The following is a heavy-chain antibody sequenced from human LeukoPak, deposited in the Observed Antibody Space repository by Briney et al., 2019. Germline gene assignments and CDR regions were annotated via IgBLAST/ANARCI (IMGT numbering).Heavy chain of an antibody. D-gene: IGHD3-10*01. CDR3: ARHVPIRYGSGSYYNSPTFDY. J-gene: IGHJ4*02. V-gene: IGHV4-39*01. Sequence: PSETLSLTCTVSGGSISSSSYYWGWIRQPPGKGLEWIGSIYYSGSTYYNPSLKSRVTISVDTSKNQFSLKLSSVTAADTAVYYCARHVPIRYGSGSYYNSPTFDYWGQGTLVTVSS. CDR2: IYYSGST. CDR1: GGSISSSSYY.